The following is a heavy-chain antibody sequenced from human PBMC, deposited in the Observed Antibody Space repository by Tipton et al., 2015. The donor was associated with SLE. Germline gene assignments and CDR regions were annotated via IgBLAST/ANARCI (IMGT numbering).Heavy chain of an antibody. J-gene: IGHJ4*02. CDR1: GASVSSNNYD. D-gene: IGHD6-13*01. V-gene: IGHV4-39*07. Sequence: TLSLTCNVSGASVSSNNYDWGWIRQPPGKGLEWIGSVYITGNTYYNPSLKSRVTISVDTLKNQISLKLTSVTAADTALYYCVREGSSWYYFDHWGQGTLVTVSS. CDR3: VREGSSWYYFDH. CDR2: VYITGNT.